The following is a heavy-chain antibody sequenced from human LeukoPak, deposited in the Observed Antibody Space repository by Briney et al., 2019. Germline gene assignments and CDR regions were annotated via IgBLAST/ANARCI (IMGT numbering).Heavy chain of an antibody. CDR2: MNPNSGNT. CDR1: GYTFTSYD. Sequence: ASVKVSCKASGYTFTSYDINWVRQATGQGLEWMGWMNPNSGNTGYAQKFQGRVTITRNTSICTAYMELSSLRSEDTAVYYCAGIAARHHDAFDIWGQGTMVTVSA. CDR3: AGIAARHHDAFDI. J-gene: IGHJ3*02. D-gene: IGHD6-6*01. V-gene: IGHV1-8*03.